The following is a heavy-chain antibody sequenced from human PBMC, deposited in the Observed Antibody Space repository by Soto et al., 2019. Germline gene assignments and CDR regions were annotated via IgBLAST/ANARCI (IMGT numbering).Heavy chain of an antibody. J-gene: IGHJ3*02. CDR3: ATANTPYAFDT. CDR2: INPAGNVQ. V-gene: IGHV3-7*01. CDR1: GLTFGISW. Sequence: VQLVEAGGGLVQPGESLRLSCTASGLTFGISWMTWVRQAPGEGLEWVSNINPAGNVQHYADSVKERFTISRDNAKNSLFLQMSGLRVEDTAVYYCATANTPYAFDTWGQGTMVTVSS.